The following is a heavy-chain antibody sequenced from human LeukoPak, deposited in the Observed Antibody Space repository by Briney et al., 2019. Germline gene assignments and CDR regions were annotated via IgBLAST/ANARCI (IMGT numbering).Heavy chain of an antibody. D-gene: IGHD3-16*01. J-gene: IGHJ4*02. CDR1: GFSFSNYA. Sequence: GGSLRLSCAASGFSFSNYAMSWVRQAPGKGLEWVSGISASGGSTYYADSVKGRLTISRDHSKSTVYLQMDSLRVEDTAVYYCAKHYYDYVWGSSAPFDFWGQGSLVTVSA. CDR2: ISASGGST. V-gene: IGHV3-23*01. CDR3: AKHYYDYVWGSSAPFDF.